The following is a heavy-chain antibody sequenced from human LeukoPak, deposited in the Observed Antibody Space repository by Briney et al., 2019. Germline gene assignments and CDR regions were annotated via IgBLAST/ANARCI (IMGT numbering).Heavy chain of an antibody. V-gene: IGHV4-59*01. D-gene: IGHD3-22*01. Sequence: SETLSLTCTVSGGSISSYYWSWIRQPPGKGLEGMGYFYYSGNTNYNPSLKSRVTMSVDTSRNQFSLKLSSVTAADTAVYYCARSTGVFNYYDSRGGAFDIWGQGTMVTVSS. CDR1: GGSISSYY. CDR2: FYYSGNT. J-gene: IGHJ3*02. CDR3: ARSTGVFNYYDSRGGAFDI.